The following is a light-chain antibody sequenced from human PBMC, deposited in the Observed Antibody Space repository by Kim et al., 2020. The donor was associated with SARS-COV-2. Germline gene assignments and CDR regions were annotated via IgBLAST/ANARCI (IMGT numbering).Light chain of an antibody. Sequence: ASVGDRVPNTCRACQDIANPLAWVQPKPRTVPKVLIYGASTLQSGVPSRFSGRGSGTEVTPTIGRPPTEDGATYYRQKKNSAQWKFRPGTKG. CDR3: QKKNSAQWK. J-gene: IGKJ1*01. CDR1: QDIANP. CDR2: GAS. V-gene: IGKV1-27*01.